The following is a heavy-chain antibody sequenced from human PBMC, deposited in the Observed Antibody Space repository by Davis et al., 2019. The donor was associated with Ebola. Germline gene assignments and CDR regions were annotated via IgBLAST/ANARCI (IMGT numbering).Heavy chain of an antibody. CDR2: ISSSSSYI. CDR3: ARVGCSGGSCYNDYGDFGYYYYGMDV. D-gene: IGHD2-15*01. Sequence: PGGSLRLSCAASGFTFSSYSMNWVRQAPGKGLEWVSSISSSSSYIYYADSVKGRFTISRDNAKNSLYLQMNSLRAEDTAVYYCARVGCSGGSCYNDYGDFGYYYYGMDVWGQGTTVTVSS. CDR1: GFTFSSYS. J-gene: IGHJ6*02. V-gene: IGHV3-21*01.